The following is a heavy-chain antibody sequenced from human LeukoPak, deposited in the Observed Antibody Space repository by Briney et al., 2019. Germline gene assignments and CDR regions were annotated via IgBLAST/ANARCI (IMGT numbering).Heavy chain of an antibody. V-gene: IGHV3-30*02. CDR1: GFTFSSYD. Sequence: PGGSLRLSCAASGFTFSSYDMHWVRQAPGKGLEWVAFIRYDGSHKYYADSVKGRFTISRDNSKNTLYLQMNSLRAEDTAVYYCAKDGRTYDYDSGYSWFDPWGQGTLVTVSS. J-gene: IGHJ5*02. CDR3: AKDGRTYDYDSGYSWFDP. D-gene: IGHD3-10*01. CDR2: IRYDGSHK.